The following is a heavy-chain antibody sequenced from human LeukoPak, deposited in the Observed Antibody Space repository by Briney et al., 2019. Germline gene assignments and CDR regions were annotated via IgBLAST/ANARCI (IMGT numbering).Heavy chain of an antibody. CDR3: ARGVGFWSGYHFDY. J-gene: IGHJ4*02. V-gene: IGHV4-34*01. CDR2: INHSGST. D-gene: IGHD3-3*01. CDR1: GGSFSGYY. Sequence: SETLSLTCAVYGGSFSGYYWSWICQPPGKGLEWIGEINHSGSTNYNPSLKSRVTISVDTSKNQFSLKLSSVTAADTAVYYCARGVGFWSGYHFDYWGQGTLVTVSS.